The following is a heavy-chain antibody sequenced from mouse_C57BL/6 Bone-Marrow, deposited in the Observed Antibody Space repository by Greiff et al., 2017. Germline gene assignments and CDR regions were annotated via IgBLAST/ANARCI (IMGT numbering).Heavy chain of an antibody. CDR2: IYPGDGDT. CDR3: VLYGNKYYFDY. CDR1: GYAFSSSW. J-gene: IGHJ2*01. D-gene: IGHD2-1*01. V-gene: IGHV1-82*01. Sequence: QVQLKQSGPELVKPGASVKISCKASGYAFSSSWMNWVKQRPGKGLEWIGRIYPGDGDTNYNGKFKGKATLTADKSSSTAYMQLNSLTSEDSAVYYCVLYGNKYYFDYWGQVTTLTVSS.